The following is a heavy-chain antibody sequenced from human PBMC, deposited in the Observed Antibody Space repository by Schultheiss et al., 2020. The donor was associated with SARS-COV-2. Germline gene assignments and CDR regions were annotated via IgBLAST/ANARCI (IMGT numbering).Heavy chain of an antibody. V-gene: IGHV3-11*04. J-gene: IGHJ6*02. D-gene: IGHD1-26*01. Sequence: GGSLRLSCAASGRKCRDDDRSWIRQAPGKGLEWVSYISSSGSTIYYADSVKGRFTISRDNAKNSLYLQMNSLRAEDTAVYYCARGGSGSYWGDYYYYGMDVWGQGTTVTVSS. CDR3: ARGGSGSYWGDYYYYGMDV. CDR1: GRKCRDDD. CDR2: ISSSGSTI.